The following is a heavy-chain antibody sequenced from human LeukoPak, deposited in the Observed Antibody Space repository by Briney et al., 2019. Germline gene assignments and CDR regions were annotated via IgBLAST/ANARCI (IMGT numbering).Heavy chain of an antibody. CDR1: GYTFTSSY. Sequence: GASVKVSCKASGYTFTSSYIHWVRQAPGQGLEWMGIITTGGGTTYAQKFQGRVTMTRDTSTSTVYMELSSLRSEDTGVYYCARETSSRYFDVWGQGTMLTVSS. CDR3: ARETSSRYFDV. D-gene: IGHD6-6*01. CDR2: ITTGGGT. V-gene: IGHV1-46*01. J-gene: IGHJ4*02.